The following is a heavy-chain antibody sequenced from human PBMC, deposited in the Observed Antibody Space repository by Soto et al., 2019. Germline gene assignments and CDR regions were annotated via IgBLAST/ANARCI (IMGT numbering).Heavy chain of an antibody. CDR3: ARGLSAARYYYYGMDV. CDR1: GFTFSSYD. J-gene: IGHJ6*02. Sequence: PGGSLRLSCAASGFTFSSYDMHWVRQATSKGLEWVSAIGTAGDTYYPGSVKGRFTISRENAKNSLYLHMSSLRAGDTAVYYCARGLSAARYYYYGMDVWGQGTTVTVSS. V-gene: IGHV3-13*01. D-gene: IGHD2-2*01. CDR2: IGTAGDT.